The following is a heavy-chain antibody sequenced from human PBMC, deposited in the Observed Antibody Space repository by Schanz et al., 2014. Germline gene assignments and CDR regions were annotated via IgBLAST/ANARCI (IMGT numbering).Heavy chain of an antibody. D-gene: IGHD2-2*01. CDR3: ARRRFCESTSCQS. J-gene: IGHJ5*02. CDR2: INPSSDTT. Sequence: QVQLVQSGAEVKKPGVSVKVSCKASGYTFTTYYIHWVRQAPGQGLEWMGKINPSSDTTRIAQNCRGRLTVTRDTSTSTVSMELSSLGSEDTAVYDCARRRFCESTSCQSWGQGTLVTVSS. V-gene: IGHV1-46*03. CDR1: GYTFTTYY.